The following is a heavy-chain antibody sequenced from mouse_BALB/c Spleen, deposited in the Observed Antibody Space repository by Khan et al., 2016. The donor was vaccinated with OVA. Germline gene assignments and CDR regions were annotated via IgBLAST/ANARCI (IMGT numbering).Heavy chain of an antibody. CDR3: VRKPYYHYYVMDY. CDR2: IWSDGST. V-gene: IGHV2-6-1*01. D-gene: IGHD2-10*01. CDR1: GFSLTDYG. J-gene: IGHJ4*01. Sequence: VELVESGPGLVAPSQSLSITCTISGFSLTDYGVHWVRQPPGKGLEWLVVIWSDGSTTYNSALISRLSIIKDNSKSQIFLKMNSLQTDDTAMYYRVRKPYYHYYVMDYWGQGTSVTVSS.